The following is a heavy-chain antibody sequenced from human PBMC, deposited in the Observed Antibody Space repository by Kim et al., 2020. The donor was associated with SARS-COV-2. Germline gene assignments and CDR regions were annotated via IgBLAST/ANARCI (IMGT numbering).Heavy chain of an antibody. D-gene: IGHD3-22*01. CDR2: IYSGGST. CDR3: ARGFYYDSSGYPW. CDR1: GFTVSSNY. V-gene: IGHV3-53*01. J-gene: IGHJ4*02. Sequence: GGSLRLSCAASGFTVSSNYMSWVRQAPGKGLEWVSVIYSGGSTYYADSVKGRFTISRDNSKNTLYLQMNSLRAEDTAVYYCARGFYYDSSGYPWWGQGTLVTVSS.